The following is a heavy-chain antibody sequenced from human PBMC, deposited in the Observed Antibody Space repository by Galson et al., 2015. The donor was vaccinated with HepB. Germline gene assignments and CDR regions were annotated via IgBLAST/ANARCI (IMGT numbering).Heavy chain of an antibody. J-gene: IGHJ5*02. CDR3: ARGAVVVAVGATENNWFDP. CDR2: ISPHNRYT. D-gene: IGHD2-15*01. Sequence: SCKASGYTFSRYSITWVRQAPGQGLEWVGWISPHNRYTNYAQNFQGRVTMTTDTSTNTAYMELRRLRSDDTAIYYCARGAVVVAVGATENNWFDPWGRGTLVTVSS. V-gene: IGHV1-18*01. CDR1: GYTFSRYS.